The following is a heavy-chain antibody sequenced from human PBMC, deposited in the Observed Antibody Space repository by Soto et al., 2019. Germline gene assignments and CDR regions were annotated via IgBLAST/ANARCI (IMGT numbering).Heavy chain of an antibody. D-gene: IGHD2-15*01. CDR3: ATRGTPATGLYFFDS. CDR2: ISYSGST. CDR1: GCSISSGNYY. V-gene: IGHV4-30-4*01. J-gene: IGHJ4*02. Sequence: QVQLQESGPGLVKPSQTLSLTCTVSGCSISSGNYYWSWIRQPPGKGLEWIGFISYSGSTYYSTSLKSRVTISVDTSKSQFALNLSFVTAADTAGYYCATRGTPATGLYFFDSWGQGSLVTVSS.